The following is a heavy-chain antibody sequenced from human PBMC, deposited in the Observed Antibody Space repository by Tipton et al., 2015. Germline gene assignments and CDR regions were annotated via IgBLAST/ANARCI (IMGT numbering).Heavy chain of an antibody. CDR3: ARLGRGDGFDI. CDR2: IIPIFGEG. V-gene: IGHV1-69*13. CDR1: GYSFTDYF. Sequence: QSGAEVKNPGASLKVSCKASGYSFTDYFLHWVRQAPGQGLEWMGGIIPIFGEGIYAQAFKGRLTITADEPTSTVYMELSGLTSDDTAVYYCARLGRGDGFDIWGQGTRVIVSS. J-gene: IGHJ3*02.